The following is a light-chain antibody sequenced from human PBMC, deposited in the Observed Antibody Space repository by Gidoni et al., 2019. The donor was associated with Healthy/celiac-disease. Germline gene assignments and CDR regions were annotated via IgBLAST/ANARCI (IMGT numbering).Light chain of an antibody. CDR3: QQYDNLPLT. V-gene: IGKV1-33*01. J-gene: IGKJ4*01. Sequence: DIQMTQSPSSLSASVGDRVTITCQASQDISNYLNWYQQKPGKGPKLLIYDASNLETGVPSRFSGSGSGTDFTFSICSLQPEDIATYYCQQYDNLPLTFGGGTKVELQ. CDR2: DAS. CDR1: QDISNY.